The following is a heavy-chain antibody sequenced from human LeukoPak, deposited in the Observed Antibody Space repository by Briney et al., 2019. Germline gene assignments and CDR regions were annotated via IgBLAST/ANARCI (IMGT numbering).Heavy chain of an antibody. J-gene: IGHJ4*02. Sequence: SETLSLTCMVSGGSISCYYWHWIRQPPGKGLEWIGYIYYSGSTNYNPSLKSRVTISVDTSKNQFSLKLYSVTAADTAVYYCASFTAHFDYWGQGTLVTVSS. D-gene: IGHD6-25*01. CDR2: IYYSGST. CDR1: GGSISCYY. CDR3: ASFTAHFDY. V-gene: IGHV4-59*01.